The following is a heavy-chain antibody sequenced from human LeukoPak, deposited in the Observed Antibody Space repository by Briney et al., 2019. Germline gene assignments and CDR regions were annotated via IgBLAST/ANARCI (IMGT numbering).Heavy chain of an antibody. CDR2: IYSGGST. CDR1: GFTVSSNY. D-gene: IGHD3-3*01. V-gene: IGHV3-66*01. CDR3: AREGRITIFGVVTQNWFDP. J-gene: IGHJ5*02. Sequence: GGSLRLSCAASGFTVSSNYMSWVRQAPGKGLEWVSVIYSGGSTYYADSVKGRFTISRDNSKNTLYLQMNSLRAEDTAVYYCAREGRITIFGVVTQNWFDPWGQGTLVTVSS.